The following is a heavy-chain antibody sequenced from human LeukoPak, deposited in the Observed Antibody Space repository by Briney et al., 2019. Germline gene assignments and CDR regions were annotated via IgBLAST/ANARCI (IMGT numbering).Heavy chain of an antibody. J-gene: IGHJ4*02. D-gene: IGHD1-20*01. CDR1: GYTFTSYG. CDR2: ISGYNSKT. Sequence: AAVKVSLKASGYTFTSYGFSWVRQAPGQGLEWVGWISGYNSKTKYAQKLQGRVTMTTETSTSKAHMELRSLRSDDTAVYYCARAHLYNWTKYYFDYWGQGTLVTVSS. V-gene: IGHV1-18*01. CDR3: ARAHLYNWTKYYFDY.